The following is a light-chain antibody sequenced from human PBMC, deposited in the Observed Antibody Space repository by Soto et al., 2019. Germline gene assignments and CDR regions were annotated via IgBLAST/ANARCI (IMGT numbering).Light chain of an antibody. CDR3: QQYNNYWT. J-gene: IGKJ1*01. CDR2: KAS. CDR1: QSISSW. V-gene: IGKV1-5*03. Sequence: DIQMTQSPSTLSASVGDRVTITCRASQSISSWLAWYQQKPGKAPKLLVYKASTLESGVPSRFSGSGSGTEFPLTISTLHPDDFATYYCQQYNNYWTFGQGTKVEIK.